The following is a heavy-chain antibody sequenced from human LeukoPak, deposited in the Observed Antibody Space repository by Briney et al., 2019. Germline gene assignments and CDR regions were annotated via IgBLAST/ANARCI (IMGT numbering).Heavy chain of an antibody. CDR2: LNVKSSNT. J-gene: IGHJ4*02. V-gene: IGHV1-8*03. CDR1: GYTFTSYD. CDR3: AKVGDDYGDYFHF. Sequence: ASAKVSCKPSGYTFTSYDINWVREATGQGVECRGWLNVKSSNTGYAQKSQDRVTITRNTSISADYMELSSIKTEDTAVYYCAKVGDDYGDYFHFWGQGTLVTVSS. D-gene: IGHD4-17*01.